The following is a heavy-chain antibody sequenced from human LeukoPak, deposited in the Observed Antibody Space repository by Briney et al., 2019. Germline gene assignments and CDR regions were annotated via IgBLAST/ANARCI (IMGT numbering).Heavy chain of an antibody. CDR1: GGSITYFY. Sequence: SETLSLTCSVSGGSITYFYWSWIRQAAGKGLEWIGYIHYSGSTNYNPSLKSRVTISVDTSKNQFSLKLSSVTAADTAVYYCARDLAAAGRYNWFDPWGQGTLVTVSS. V-gene: IGHV4-59*01. D-gene: IGHD6-13*01. CDR3: ARDLAAAGRYNWFDP. J-gene: IGHJ5*02. CDR2: IHYSGST.